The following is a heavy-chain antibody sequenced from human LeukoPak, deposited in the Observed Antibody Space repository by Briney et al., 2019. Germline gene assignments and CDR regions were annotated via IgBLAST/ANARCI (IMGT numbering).Heavy chain of an antibody. D-gene: IGHD3-10*01. Sequence: SETLSLTCTVSGGSISGSISSYYWNWIRQPPGKGLEWIGYIYYSGSTNYNPSLKSRVTISVDTSKNQFSLKMTSVTAADTAVYYCAKSNGYGLVDIWGQGTMVTVSS. J-gene: IGHJ3*02. CDR3: AKSNGYGLVDI. CDR1: GGSISGSISSYY. V-gene: IGHV4-61*05. CDR2: IYYSGST.